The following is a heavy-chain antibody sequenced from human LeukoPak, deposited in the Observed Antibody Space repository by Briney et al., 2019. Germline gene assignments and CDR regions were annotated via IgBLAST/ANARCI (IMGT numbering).Heavy chain of an antibody. J-gene: IGHJ4*02. CDR1: GGSISSGSYY. CDR3: ARGFDFWSGYVFDY. D-gene: IGHD3-3*01. V-gene: IGHV4-61*02. CDR2: IYTSGST. Sequence: SETLSLTCTVSGGSISSGSYYWSWIRQPAGKGLEWIGRIYTSGSTNYNPSLKSRVTISVDTSKNQFSLKLSSVTAADTAVYYCARGFDFWSGYVFDYWGQGTLVTVSS.